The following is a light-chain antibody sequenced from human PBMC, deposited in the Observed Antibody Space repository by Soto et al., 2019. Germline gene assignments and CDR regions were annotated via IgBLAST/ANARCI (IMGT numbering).Light chain of an antibody. J-gene: IGLJ7*01. CDR3: CSYGGSRAV. CDR2: EVS. CDR1: SSDVGSHNL. Sequence: QSALTQPASVSGSPGQSITISCTGTSSDVGSHNLVSWYQQHPGQAPKLMIYEVSKRPLGVSPRFPASKSGNTASLTISGRQAEDEADYYCCSYGGSRAVFGGGTQLTVL. V-gene: IGLV2-23*02.